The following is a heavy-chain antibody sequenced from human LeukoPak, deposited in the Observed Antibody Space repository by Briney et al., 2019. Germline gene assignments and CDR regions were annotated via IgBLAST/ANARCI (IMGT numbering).Heavy chain of an antibody. CDR1: GYTFTGYY. V-gene: IGHV1-2*02. Sequence: ASVKVSCKASGYTFTGYYMHWVRQAPGQGLEWMGWITPNSGGTNYAQKFQGRVTMTRDTSISTAYMELSRLRSDDTAVYYCASLTYDILTGPHDYYYYGMDVWGQGTTVTVSS. D-gene: IGHD3-9*01. CDR2: ITPNSGGT. CDR3: ASLTYDILTGPHDYYYYGMDV. J-gene: IGHJ6*02.